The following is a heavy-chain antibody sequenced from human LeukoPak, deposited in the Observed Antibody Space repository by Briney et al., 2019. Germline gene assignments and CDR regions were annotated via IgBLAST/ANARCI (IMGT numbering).Heavy chain of an antibody. J-gene: IGHJ4*02. Sequence: GASVKVSCKASGGTFSSYAISWVRQAPGQGLEWMGGIIPIFGTANYAQKFQGRVTITADESTSTAYMELSSLRSEDTAVYYCARKGSGYDWDFDYWGQGTLVIVSS. CDR2: IIPIFGTA. V-gene: IGHV1-69*13. D-gene: IGHD5-12*01. CDR3: ARKGSGYDWDFDY. CDR1: GGTFSSYA.